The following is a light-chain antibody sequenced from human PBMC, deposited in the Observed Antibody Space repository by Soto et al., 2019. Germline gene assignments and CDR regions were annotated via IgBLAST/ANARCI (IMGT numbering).Light chain of an antibody. CDR1: QDISHF. Sequence: DIQMTLSPSSLSASVGHRVTLTCRASQDISHFLAWYQHRPGKVPQLLIYGASTLQSGVPSRFSGSGSGTAFALTISSLQPEDVATYYCLSYSKDVPGTFGQGTKVEIK. J-gene: IGKJ1*01. CDR3: LSYSKDVPGT. V-gene: IGKV1-27*01. CDR2: GAS.